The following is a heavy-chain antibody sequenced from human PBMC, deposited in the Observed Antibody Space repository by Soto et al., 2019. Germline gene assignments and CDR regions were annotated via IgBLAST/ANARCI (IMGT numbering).Heavy chain of an antibody. J-gene: IGHJ1*01. D-gene: IGHD3-22*01. Sequence: PGGSLRLSCVVSGFTFSTYPMHWVRQAPGQGLEWVVVISPDGSGQAYADSVKGRFTISRDNSKNTLYLEMNSLRAEDTAAYYCAREDLSSGRAGTFHNWGQGTLVTAPQ. CDR3: AREDLSSGRAGTFHN. V-gene: IGHV3-30-3*01. CDR2: ISPDGSGQ. CDR1: GFTFSTYP.